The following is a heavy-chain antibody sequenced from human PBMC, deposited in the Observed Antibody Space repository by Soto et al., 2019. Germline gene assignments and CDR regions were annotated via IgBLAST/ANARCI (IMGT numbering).Heavy chain of an antibody. CDR2: IYYSGST. D-gene: IGHD4-17*01. V-gene: IGHV4-39*01. Sequence: SETLSLTCTVSGGSISSSTYYWGWIRQPPGKGLEWIGSIYYSGSTDYNPSLKSRVTTSVDASKNQFSLKLSSATAADTAVYYCARLPRLPMYFYYYYMDVWGKGTTVTVSS. CDR3: ARLPRLPMYFYYYYMDV. J-gene: IGHJ6*03. CDR1: GGSISSSTYY.